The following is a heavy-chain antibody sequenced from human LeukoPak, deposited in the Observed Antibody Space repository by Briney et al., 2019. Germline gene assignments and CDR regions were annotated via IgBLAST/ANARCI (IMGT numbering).Heavy chain of an antibody. J-gene: IGHJ5*02. D-gene: IGHD3-10*01. CDR2: INPNSGGT. Sequence: ASVMDSSNASGYTFIAYYMHCVRRPPGQEREGMVGINPNSGGTNYAQKFQGRVTMTRDTSISTAYMELSRLRSDDTAVYYCASSMVRGGGWFDPWGQGTLVTVSS. CDR1: GYTFIAYY. CDR3: ASSMVRGGGWFDP. V-gene: IGHV1-2*02.